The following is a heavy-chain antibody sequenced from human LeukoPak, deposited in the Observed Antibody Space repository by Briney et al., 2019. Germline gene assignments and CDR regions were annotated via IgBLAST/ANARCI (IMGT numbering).Heavy chain of an antibody. J-gene: IGHJ4*02. CDR3: ARDPDSSGWYFDY. CDR1: GFTFSSYA. CDR2: ISYDGSNK. V-gene: IGHV3-30-3*01. Sequence: GGSLRLSCAASGFTFSSYAMHWVRQAPGKGLEWVAVISYDGSNKYYADSVKGRFTISRDYSKNTLYLQMNSLRAEDTAVYYCARDPDSSGWYFDYWGQGTLVTVSS. D-gene: IGHD6-19*01.